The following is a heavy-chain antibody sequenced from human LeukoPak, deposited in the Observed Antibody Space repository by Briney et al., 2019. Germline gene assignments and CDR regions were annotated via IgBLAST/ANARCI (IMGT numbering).Heavy chain of an antibody. CDR3: ARDPPMVVAAPGYFQH. Sequence: VASVKVSCKASGYTFTGYYMHWVRPAPGQGLEWMGWINPNSGGTNYAQKFQGRVTMTRDTSISTAYMELSRLRSDDTAVYYCARDPPMVVAAPGYFQHWGQGTLVTVSS. D-gene: IGHD2-15*01. J-gene: IGHJ1*01. CDR1: GYTFTGYY. CDR2: INPNSGGT. V-gene: IGHV1-2*02.